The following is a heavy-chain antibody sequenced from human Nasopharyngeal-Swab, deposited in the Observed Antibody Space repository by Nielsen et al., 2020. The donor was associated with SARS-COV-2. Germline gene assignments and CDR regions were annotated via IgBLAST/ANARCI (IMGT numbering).Heavy chain of an antibody. J-gene: IGHJ4*02. CDR1: KFAFDDYA. V-gene: IGHV3-9*01. CDR3: AKALYYDILTGYYDY. Sequence: SLKISCAASKFAFDDYAVHWVRQAPGKGLEWVSGISWNSGSIGYADSVKGRFTISRDNAKNSLYLQMNSLRAEDTALYYCAKALYYDILTGYYDYWGQGTLVTVSS. CDR2: ISWNSGSI. D-gene: IGHD3-9*01.